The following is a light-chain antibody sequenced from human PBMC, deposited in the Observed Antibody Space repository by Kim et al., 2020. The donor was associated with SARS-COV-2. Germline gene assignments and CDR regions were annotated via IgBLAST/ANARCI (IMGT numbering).Light chain of an antibody. Sequence: QSALTQPRSVSGSPGQSVTMSCTGTSSDVGGYNYVSWYQQHPGKAPKLIFYDVSKRPSGVPDRFSGSKSGNTASLTISGLQAEDEADYYCCSYAASYKEVFGGGTQLTVL. V-gene: IGLV2-11*01. J-gene: IGLJ2*01. CDR2: DVS. CDR1: SSDVGGYNY. CDR3: CSYAASYKEV.